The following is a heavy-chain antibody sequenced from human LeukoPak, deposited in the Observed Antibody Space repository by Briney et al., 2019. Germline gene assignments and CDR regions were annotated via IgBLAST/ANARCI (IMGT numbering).Heavy chain of an antibody. CDR1: GGSFSGYY. Sequence: SETLSLTCAVYGGSFSGYYWSWIRQPPGKGLEWIGEINHSGSTNYNPSLKSRVTISVDTSKNQFSLKLSSVTAADTAVYYCAISAVRGGGYYFDYWGQGTLVTVSS. D-gene: IGHD3-10*01. J-gene: IGHJ4*02. CDR2: INHSGST. V-gene: IGHV4-34*01. CDR3: AISAVRGGGYYFDY.